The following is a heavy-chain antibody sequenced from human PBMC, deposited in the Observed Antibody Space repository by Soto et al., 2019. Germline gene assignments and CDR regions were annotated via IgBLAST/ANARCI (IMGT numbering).Heavy chain of an antibody. J-gene: IGHJ3*02. CDR3: AKDLFVGWLHPDDAFDI. CDR1: GFTFSSYG. CDR2: ISYDGSNK. V-gene: IGHV3-30*18. Sequence: GGSLRLSCAASGFTFSSYGMHWVRQAPGKGLEWVAVISYDGSNKYYADSVKGRFTISRDNSKNTLYLQMNSLRAEDTAVYYCAKDLFVGWLHPDDAFDIWGQGTMVTVSS. D-gene: IGHD5-12*01.